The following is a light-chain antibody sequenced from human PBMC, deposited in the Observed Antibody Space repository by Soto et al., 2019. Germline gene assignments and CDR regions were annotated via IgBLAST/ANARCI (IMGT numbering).Light chain of an antibody. J-gene: IGLJ2*01. CDR3: SLSTSSSTLV. Sequence: QSALTQPASVSGSPGQSITISCTGTSSDVGGYNYVSWYQQHPGKAPKLMIYDVNNRPSGVSNRFSGSKSGNTASLTISGLQAEDEADYYCSLSTSSSTLVFGGGTKLTVL. CDR1: SSDVGGYNY. CDR2: DVN. V-gene: IGLV2-14*01.